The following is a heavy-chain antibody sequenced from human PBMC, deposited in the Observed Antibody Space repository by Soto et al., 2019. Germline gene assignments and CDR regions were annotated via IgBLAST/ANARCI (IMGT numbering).Heavy chain of an antibody. Sequence: QVQLQESGPGLVKPSGTLSLTCGVSGGSISSSNWWCWVRQPPGKGLEWIGEIYHSGSTNYNPSLKSRVTISVDKSKNQFSLKLSSVTAADTAVYYCARDTPYSSGWYGGLDYWGQGTLVTVSS. CDR1: GGSISSSNW. CDR3: ARDTPYSSGWYGGLDY. D-gene: IGHD6-19*01. V-gene: IGHV4-4*02. J-gene: IGHJ4*02. CDR2: IYHSGST.